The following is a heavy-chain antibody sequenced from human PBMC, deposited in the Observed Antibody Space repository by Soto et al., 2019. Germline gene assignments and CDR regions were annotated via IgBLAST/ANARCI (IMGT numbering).Heavy chain of an antibody. Sequence: QVQLQESGPGLVKTSQTQSLTCTVSGGSINSGGYYWSWIRQHPGKGLEWIGYIYNSGSTYDNPSLKSRVTISVDTSKNQFSLKLSSVTAADTAVYCCARGITMVRGVIHTPYFDYWGQGTLVTVSS. CDR1: GGSINSGGYY. J-gene: IGHJ4*02. D-gene: IGHD3-10*01. V-gene: IGHV4-31*03. CDR3: ARGITMVRGVIHTPYFDY. CDR2: IYNSGST.